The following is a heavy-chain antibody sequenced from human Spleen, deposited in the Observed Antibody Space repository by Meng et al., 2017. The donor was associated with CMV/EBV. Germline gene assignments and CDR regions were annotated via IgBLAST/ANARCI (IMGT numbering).Heavy chain of an antibody. CDR2: INWNGGST. Sequence: GGSLRLSCAASGFTFSSYGMHWVRQAPGKGLEWVSGINWNGGSTGYADSVKGRFTISRDNAKNSLYLQMNSLRAEDTALYHCARVMGVATSDYYYGMDVWGQGTTVTVSS. V-gene: IGHV3-20*01. D-gene: IGHD5-12*01. CDR3: ARVMGVATSDYYYGMDV. J-gene: IGHJ6*02. CDR1: GFTFSSYG.